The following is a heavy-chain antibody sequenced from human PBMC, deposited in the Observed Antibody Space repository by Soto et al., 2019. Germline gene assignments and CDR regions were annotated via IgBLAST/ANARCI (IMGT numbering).Heavy chain of an antibody. CDR1: GYTFTGYY. V-gene: IGHV1-2*04. CDR2: INPNSGGT. J-gene: IGHJ3*02. CDR3: ARDSESLGAHELDI. Sequence: ASVKVSCKASGYTFTGYYMHWVRQAPGQGLEWMGWINPNSGGTNYAQKFQGWVTMTRDTSISKAYMELSRLRSDDTAVYYCARDSESLGAHELDIWGQGTMVTVSS. D-gene: IGHD7-27*01.